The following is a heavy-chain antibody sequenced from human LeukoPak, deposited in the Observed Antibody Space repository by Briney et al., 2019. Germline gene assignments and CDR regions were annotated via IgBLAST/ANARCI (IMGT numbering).Heavy chain of an antibody. CDR3: ARAQNCGGDCYLPYYYYYYYMDV. Sequence: GASVKVSCKASGYTFTGYYMHWGRQAPGQGLEWMGWINPNSGGTNYAQKFQGRVTMTRDTSISTAYMELSRLRSDDTAVYYCARAQNCGGDCYLPYYYYYYYMDVWGKGTTVTVSS. CDR1: GYTFTGYY. J-gene: IGHJ6*03. V-gene: IGHV1-2*02. CDR2: INPNSGGT. D-gene: IGHD2-21*01.